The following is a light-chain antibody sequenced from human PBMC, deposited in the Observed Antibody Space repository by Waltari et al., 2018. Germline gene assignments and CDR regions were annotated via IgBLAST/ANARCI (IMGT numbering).Light chain of an antibody. CDR3: MQYGNWYTWT. Sequence: SARQSHSNNYLIWFQQQTGQSPRHLIDDASSRVSRVPDRFSGSGSGTDFTLIISSVEAEDVVVYYCMQYGNWYTWTFGQGTKVEIK. CDR1: QSHSNNY. J-gene: IGKJ1*01. CDR2: DAS. V-gene: IGKV3-20*01.